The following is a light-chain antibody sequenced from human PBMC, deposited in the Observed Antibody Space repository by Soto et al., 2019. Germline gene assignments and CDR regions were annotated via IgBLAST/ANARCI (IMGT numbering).Light chain of an antibody. J-gene: IGKJ5*01. CDR1: QSVSSSY. CDR2: GAS. V-gene: IGKV3-20*01. CDR3: QQYGSSP. Sequence: EIVLTQSPGTLSLSPVERATLSCRASQSVSSSYLAWYQQKPGQAPRLLIYGASSRATGIPDRFSGSGSGTDFTLTINRLEPEDFAVYYWQQYGSSPFGQGTRLEIK.